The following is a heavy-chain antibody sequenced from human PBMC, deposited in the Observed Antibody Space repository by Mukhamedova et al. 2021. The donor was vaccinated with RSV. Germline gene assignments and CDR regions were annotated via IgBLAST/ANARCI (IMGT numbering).Heavy chain of an antibody. V-gene: IGHV1-18*01. CDR2: INANNGNT. D-gene: IGHD3-10*01. J-gene: IGHJ6*02. Sequence: GQGLEWMGWINANNGNTNYTQKLQGRVIMTTETSASTAYMELTNLRSDDTAVYYCARTLFYYYASGTVLGELMDVWGQGTTVTVSS. CDR3: ARTLFYYYASGTVLGELMDV.